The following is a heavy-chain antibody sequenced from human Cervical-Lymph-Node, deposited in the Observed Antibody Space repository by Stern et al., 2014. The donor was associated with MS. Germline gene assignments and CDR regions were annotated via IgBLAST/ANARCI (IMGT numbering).Heavy chain of an antibody. J-gene: IGHJ5*02. D-gene: IGHD2/OR15-2a*01. CDR1: GFTFGSCA. CDR3: AKDRQYLTYVFDH. CDR2: VSYDGTKK. V-gene: IGHV3-30*18. Sequence: VQLVESGGGVVQPGRHLRLSCAASGFTFGSCAMHWVRQAPGKGLEWVAGVSYDGTKKYYADSVKGRFTVSRDSSQNTLHLQMSSLTAEDAAVYYCAKDRQYLTYVFDHWGQGSLVTVSS.